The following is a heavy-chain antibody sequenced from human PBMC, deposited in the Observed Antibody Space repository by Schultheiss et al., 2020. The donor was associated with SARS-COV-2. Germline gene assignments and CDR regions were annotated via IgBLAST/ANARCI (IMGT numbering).Heavy chain of an antibody. Sequence: SETLSLTCTVSGGSISSSSYYWSWIRQPPGKGLEWIGYIYYSGSTNYNPSLKSRVTISVDTSKNQFSLKLSSVTAADTAVYYCARGPTVTTSYYFDYWGQGTLVTVSS. CDR3: ARGPTVTTSYYFDY. D-gene: IGHD4-17*01. CDR1: GGSISSSSYY. J-gene: IGHJ4*02. CDR2: IYYSGST. V-gene: IGHV4-61*01.